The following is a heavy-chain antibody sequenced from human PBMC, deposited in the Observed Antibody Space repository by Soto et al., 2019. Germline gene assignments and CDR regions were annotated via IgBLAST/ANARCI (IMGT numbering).Heavy chain of an antibody. CDR1: GGTGSSYA. V-gene: IGHV1-69*01. J-gene: IGHJ6*02. Sequence: SGEGSCKASGGTGSSYAISWVRQAPGQGLEWMGGIIPIFGTANYAQKFQGRVTITADESTSTAYMELSSLRSEDTAVYYWARGLRFLGTTPGGRDGWGQGTTVRVSS. CDR3: ARGLRFLGTTPGGRDG. D-gene: IGHD3-3*01. CDR2: IIPIFGTA.